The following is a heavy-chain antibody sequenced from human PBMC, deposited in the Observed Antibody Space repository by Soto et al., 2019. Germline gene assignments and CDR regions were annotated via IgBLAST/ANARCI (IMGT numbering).Heavy chain of an antibody. Sequence: GPGVKKPGASVKVSCQASGYTFTSYGISWVRQAPGQGLEWMGWSNTYNGNTNYAQKLQGRVTMTTDTSTSTAYMQLGSLRSDDTAVYYCARDDGSGGGDYWGQGTLVTVSS. J-gene: IGHJ4*02. CDR2: SNTYNGNT. D-gene: IGHD3-10*01. V-gene: IGHV1-18*01. CDR1: GYTFTSYG. CDR3: ARDDGSGGGDY.